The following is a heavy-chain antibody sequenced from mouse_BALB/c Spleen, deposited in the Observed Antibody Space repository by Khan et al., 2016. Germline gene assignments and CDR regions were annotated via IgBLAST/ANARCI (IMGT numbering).Heavy chain of an antibody. CDR1: GYTFTSYW. J-gene: IGHJ4*01. V-gene: IGHV1-7*01. Sequence: QVQLQQSGAELAKPGASVKMSCKASGYTFTSYWMHWVKQRPGQGLEWIGYINPSTGYTEYNQKFKDKATLTADKSSSTAYMQLSSLTSEDSAVYYWANGNYDAMDYWGQGTSVTVSS. CDR3: ANGNYDAMDY. D-gene: IGHD2-1*01. CDR2: INPSTGYT.